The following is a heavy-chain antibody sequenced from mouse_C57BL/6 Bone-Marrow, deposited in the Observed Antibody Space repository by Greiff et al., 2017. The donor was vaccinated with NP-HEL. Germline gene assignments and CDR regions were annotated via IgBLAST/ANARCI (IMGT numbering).Heavy chain of an antibody. Sequence: EVKLMESGPGLVKPSQSLSLTCSVTGYSITSGYYWNWIRQFPGNKLEWMGYISYDGSNNYNPSLKNRISITRDTSKNQFFLKLNSVTTEDTATYYCARVWGYFDYWGQGTTLTVSS. CDR1: GYSITSGYY. CDR3: ARVWGYFDY. V-gene: IGHV3-6*01. CDR2: ISYDGSN. J-gene: IGHJ2*01.